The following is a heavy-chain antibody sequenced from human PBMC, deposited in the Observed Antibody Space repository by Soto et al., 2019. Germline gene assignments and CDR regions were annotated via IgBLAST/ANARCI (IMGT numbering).Heavy chain of an antibody. D-gene: IGHD5-18*01. Sequence: QVQLQESGPGLVKPSGTLTLTCAVSGGSISSSNWWSWVRQPPGKGLEWIGEIYHSGSTNYNPSLKSRVTISVDKSKNQFSLKLSSVTAADTAVYYCARKYRGGYSYGSIKFDPWGQGTLVTVSS. CDR1: GGSISSSNW. J-gene: IGHJ5*02. CDR3: ARKYRGGYSYGSIKFDP. CDR2: IYHSGST. V-gene: IGHV4-4*02.